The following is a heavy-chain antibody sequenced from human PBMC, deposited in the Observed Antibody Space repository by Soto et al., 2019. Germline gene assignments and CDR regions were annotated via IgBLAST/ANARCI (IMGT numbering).Heavy chain of an antibody. D-gene: IGHD2-2*01. CDR1: GGSISSYY. V-gene: IGHV4-59*01. CDR3: ARDEGGPATGSPYYYGMDV. J-gene: IGHJ6*02. CDR2: IYYSGST. Sequence: KSSETLSLTCTVSGGSISSYYWSWIRQPPGKGLEWIGYIYYSGSTNYNPSLKSRVTISVDTSKNQFSLKLSSVTAADTAVYYCARDEGGPATGSPYYYGMDVWGQGTTVTVSS.